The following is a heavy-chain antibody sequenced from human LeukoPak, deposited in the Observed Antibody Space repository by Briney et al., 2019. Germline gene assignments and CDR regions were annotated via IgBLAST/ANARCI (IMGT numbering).Heavy chain of an antibody. CDR2: IIPILGIA. CDR3: ARTILTGYYTSDAFDI. Sequence: GASVKVSCKASGYTFTSYGISWVRQAPGQGLEWMGRIIPILGIANYAQKFQGRVTITADKSTSTAYMELSSLRSEDTAVYYCARTILTGYYTSDAFDIWGQGTMVTVSS. V-gene: IGHV1-69*04. D-gene: IGHD3-9*01. J-gene: IGHJ3*02. CDR1: GYTFTSYG.